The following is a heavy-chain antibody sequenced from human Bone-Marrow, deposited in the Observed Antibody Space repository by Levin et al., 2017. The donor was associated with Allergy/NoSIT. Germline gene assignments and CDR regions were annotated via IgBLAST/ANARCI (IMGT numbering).Heavy chain of an antibody. CDR3: TTDPPIYNWNYGGRIIY. CDR2: IKSKTDGGTT. Sequence: GGSLRLSCAASGFTFSNAWMSWVRQAPGKGLEWVGRIKSKTDGGTTDYAAPVKGRFTISRDDSKNTLYLQMNSQKTEDTAVYYCTTDPPIYNWNYGGRIIYWGQGTLVTVSS. V-gene: IGHV3-15*01. D-gene: IGHD1-7*01. CDR1: GFTFSNAW. J-gene: IGHJ4*02.